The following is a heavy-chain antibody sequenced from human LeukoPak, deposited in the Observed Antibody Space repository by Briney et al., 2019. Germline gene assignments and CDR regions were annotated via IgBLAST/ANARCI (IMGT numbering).Heavy chain of an antibody. CDR1: GGSISSSSYY. Sequence: PSETLSLTCTVSGGSISSSSYYWGWIRQPPGKGLEWIGSIYYSGSTYYNPSLKSRVTISVDTSKNQFSLKLSSVTAADTAVYYCVRHSGYDTYFQHWGQGTLVTVSS. J-gene: IGHJ1*01. D-gene: IGHD3-22*01. V-gene: IGHV4-39*01. CDR3: VRHSGYDTYFQH. CDR2: IYYSGST.